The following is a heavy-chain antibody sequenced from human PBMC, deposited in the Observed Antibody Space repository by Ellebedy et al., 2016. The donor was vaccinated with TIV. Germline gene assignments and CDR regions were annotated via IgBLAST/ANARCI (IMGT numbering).Heavy chain of an antibody. J-gene: IGHJ4*02. D-gene: IGHD5-24*01. CDR1: GFTFSTYS. Sequence: GGSLRLSCAASGFTFSTYSMAWVRQAPGKGLEWVSYMSSSTGDKYYADSVKGRFTISRVNAENSLHLQMSSLGDEDTAVYYCAREGRDGYNPYFDYWGQGILVTVSS. CDR3: AREGRDGYNPYFDY. V-gene: IGHV3-48*02. CDR2: MSSSTGDK.